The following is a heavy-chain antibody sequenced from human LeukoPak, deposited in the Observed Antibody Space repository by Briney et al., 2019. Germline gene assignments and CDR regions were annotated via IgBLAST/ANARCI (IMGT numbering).Heavy chain of an antibody. CDR2: LKSRTEGGTT. D-gene: IGHD2-2*01. Sequence: GGPLSLPFAPPGFIFGNAWMAWVPRAPAKGLGWVGGLKSRTEGGTTDYAAPVKGRFTISRDDSKNTLYLQMNSLKTEDTAVYYCATDIVVVPAAHDYWGQGTLVTVPS. CDR3: ATDIVVVPAAHDY. CDR1: GFIFGNAW. V-gene: IGHV3-15*01. J-gene: IGHJ4*02.